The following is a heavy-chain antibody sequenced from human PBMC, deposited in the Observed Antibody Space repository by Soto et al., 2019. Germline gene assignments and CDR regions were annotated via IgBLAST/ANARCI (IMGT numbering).Heavy chain of an antibody. Sequence: GGSLRLSCAASGFTFNTFPMNWVRLAPGKGLEWLSHISSGSDATYYADSVKGRITIFRDNARKSLYLQMNSLIVDDTAVYYCVRDYQYSF. CDR1: GFTFNTFP. CDR2: ISSGSDAT. CDR3: VRDYQYSF. J-gene: IGHJ3*01. D-gene: IGHD2-15*01. V-gene: IGHV3-48*01.